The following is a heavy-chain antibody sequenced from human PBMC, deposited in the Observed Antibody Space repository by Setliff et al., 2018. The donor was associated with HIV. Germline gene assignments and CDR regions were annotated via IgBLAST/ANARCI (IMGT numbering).Heavy chain of an antibody. D-gene: IGHD2-2*01. J-gene: IGHJ6*03. CDR3: VKDEEYIGVVSATMNMPGYYHYYYMDV. CDR1: GFSFRTYA. Sequence: PGGSLRLSCAASGFSFRTYAMSWVRQAPGKGLEWVAFIRLDGSDKFYADSVKGRFTISRDNSKNTLYLQMNSLRAEDTAVYYCVKDEEYIGVVSATMNMPGYYHYYYMDVWGKGSTVTVSS. CDR2: IRLDGSDK. V-gene: IGHV3-30*02.